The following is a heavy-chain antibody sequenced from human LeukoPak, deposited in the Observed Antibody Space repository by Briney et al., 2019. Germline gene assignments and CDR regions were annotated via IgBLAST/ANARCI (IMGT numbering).Heavy chain of an antibody. D-gene: IGHD6-19*01. J-gene: IGHJ6*02. CDR3: AREGIAVAGRGGNYGMDV. CDR2: ISSSGSTI. Sequence: GGSLRLSCAASGFTFSSYEMNWVRQAPGKGLEWVSYISSSGSTINYADSVKGRFTISRDKAKNSLYLQMNSLRAEDTAVYYCAREGIAVAGRGGNYGMDVWGQGTTVTVSS. CDR1: GFTFSSYE. V-gene: IGHV3-48*03.